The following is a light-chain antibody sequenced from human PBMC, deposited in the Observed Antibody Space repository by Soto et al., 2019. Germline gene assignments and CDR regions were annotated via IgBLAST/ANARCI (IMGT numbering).Light chain of an antibody. V-gene: IGLV2-14*03. CDR2: DVE. J-gene: IGLJ2*01. Sequence: QSALTQPASVSASPGQSITISCTGTSSDIGDYNYVSWYQQRPGEAPKLILYDVEKRPSGIPDRFSGSKSGNTASLTISGLRTEDEADYYCISYTSTVTLVVFGGGTKLTVL. CDR1: SSDIGDYNY. CDR3: ISYTSTVTLVV.